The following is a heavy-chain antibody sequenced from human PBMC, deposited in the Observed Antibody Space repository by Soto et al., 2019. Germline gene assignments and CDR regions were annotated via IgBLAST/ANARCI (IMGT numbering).Heavy chain of an antibody. CDR3: AKHMTYYYYGMDV. J-gene: IGHJ6*02. V-gene: IGHV5-51*01. CDR2: IFPGTSNA. CDR1: GYSFKSYW. D-gene: IGHD3-16*01. Sequence: PVESLKISCIDSGYSFKSYWYGWVRQMPGKGLDCMEIIFPGTSNARYSPSLQGQITITADKSIKTVYLQWTSLKTSDTAVYYCAKHMTYYYYGMDVCGQGTTVTVSS.